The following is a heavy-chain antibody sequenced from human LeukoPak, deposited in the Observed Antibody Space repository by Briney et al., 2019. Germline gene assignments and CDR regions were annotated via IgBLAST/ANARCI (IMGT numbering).Heavy chain of an antibody. CDR3: ARGYTGSNNWFDP. Sequence: SETLSLTCTVSGGSISIYYWSWIRQPPGKGLEWIGYTYNSGSTNYNPSLKSRVTISVDTSKNQFSLKLSSVTAADTAVYYCARGYTGSNNWFDPWGQGTLVTVSS. CDR1: GGSISIYY. V-gene: IGHV4-59*12. CDR2: TYNSGST. J-gene: IGHJ5*02. D-gene: IGHD1-26*01.